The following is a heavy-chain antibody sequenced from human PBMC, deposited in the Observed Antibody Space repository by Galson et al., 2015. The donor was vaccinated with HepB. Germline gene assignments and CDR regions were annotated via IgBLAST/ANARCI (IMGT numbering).Heavy chain of an antibody. D-gene: IGHD3-22*01. CDR3: ARDEGDSSGYYLYASYAFDI. Sequence: SLRLSCAASGFTFSSYGMHWVRQAPGKGLEWVAVIWYDGSNKYYADSVKGRFTTSRDNSKNTLYLQMNSLRAEDTAVYYCARDEGDSSGYYLYASYAFDIWGQGTMVTVSS. CDR2: IWYDGSNK. J-gene: IGHJ3*02. V-gene: IGHV3-33*01. CDR1: GFTFSSYG.